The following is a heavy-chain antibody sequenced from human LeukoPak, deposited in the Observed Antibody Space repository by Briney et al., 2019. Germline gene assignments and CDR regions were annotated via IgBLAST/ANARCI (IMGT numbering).Heavy chain of an antibody. V-gene: IGHV3-64*01. Sequence: QSGGSLLLSCAASGFTFSSYAMHGGREAPGKGGESVSAISQNGADRYYANSVEGTFTVSRDNSKNTLSLQMDSLKPEDEAVYYCARCLATCQAFDMWGLGTMVTVSS. CDR1: GFTFSSYA. CDR2: ISQNGADR. J-gene: IGHJ3*02. D-gene: IGHD5/OR15-5a*01. CDR3: ARCLATCQAFDM.